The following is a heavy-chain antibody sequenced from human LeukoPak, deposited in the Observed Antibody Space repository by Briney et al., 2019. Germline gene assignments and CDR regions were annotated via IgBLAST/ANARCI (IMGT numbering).Heavy chain of an antibody. CDR1: GYTFTSNY. D-gene: IGHD3-22*01. CDR3: ARRYYDSSGYYYIDY. Sequence: ASVKVSCKASGYTFTSNYMHWVREAPGQGLEWMGIINPSGGSTSYAQKFQGGVTMTRDTSTSTVYMELSSLRSEDTAVYYCARRYYDSSGYYYIDYWGQGTLVTVSS. V-gene: IGHV1-46*01. J-gene: IGHJ4*02. CDR2: INPSGGST.